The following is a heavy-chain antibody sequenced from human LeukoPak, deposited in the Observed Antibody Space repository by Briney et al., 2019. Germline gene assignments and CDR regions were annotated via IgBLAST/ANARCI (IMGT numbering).Heavy chain of an antibody. J-gene: IGHJ4*02. D-gene: IGHD2-15*01. CDR2: ISWNSGSI. CDR3: AKDVFSGSGGSLFDY. V-gene: IGHV3-9*01. CDR1: GFTFDDYA. Sequence: PGGSLRLSCAASGFTFDDYAMHWVRQAPGKGLEWVSGISWNSGSIGYADSVKGRFTISRDNAKNSLYLQMNSLRAEDTALYYCAKDVFSGSGGSLFDYWGQGTLVTVSS.